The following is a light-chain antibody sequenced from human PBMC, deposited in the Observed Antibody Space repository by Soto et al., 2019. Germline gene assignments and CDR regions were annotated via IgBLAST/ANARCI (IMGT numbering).Light chain of an antibody. CDR3: SSYTSSSTLLYV. Sequence: QSVLTQPPSVSAAPGQRVTISCTGTSSDVGGYNYVSWYQQHPGKAPKLMIYDVSNRPSGVSNRFSGSKSGNTASLTISGLQAEDEADYYCSSYTSSSTLLYVFGTGTKVTVL. CDR2: DVS. J-gene: IGLJ1*01. CDR1: SSDVGGYNY. V-gene: IGLV2-14*01.